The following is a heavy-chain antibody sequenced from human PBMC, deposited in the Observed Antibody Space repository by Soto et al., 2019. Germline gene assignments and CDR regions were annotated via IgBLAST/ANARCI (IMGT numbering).Heavy chain of an antibody. CDR2: INPNNGGT. Sequence: ASVKVSCTSSGYTFTDYYIHWVRQAPGQRLEWMGWINPNNGGTKFAQNFQGWVILTIATSINTAYMELTMLRSDDTAVYFCVRGEAGYYYYVIDVWGQGTTVTVSS. CDR1: GYTFTDYY. J-gene: IGHJ6*02. CDR3: VRGEAGYYYYVIDV. V-gene: IGHV1-2*04. D-gene: IGHD6-19*01.